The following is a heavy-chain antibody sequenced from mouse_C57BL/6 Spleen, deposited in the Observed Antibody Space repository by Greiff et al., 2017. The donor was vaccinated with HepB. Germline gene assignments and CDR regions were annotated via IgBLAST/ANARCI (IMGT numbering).Heavy chain of an antibody. V-gene: IGHV1-69*01. D-gene: IGHD1-1*01. CDR3: ARPSYYGSSHWYFDV. J-gene: IGHJ1*03. CDR1: GYTFTSYW. Sequence: QVQLKQPGAELVMPGASVKLSCKASGYTFTSYWMHWVKQRPGQGLEWIGEIDPSDSYTNYNQKFKGKSTLTVDKSSSTAYMQLSSLTSEDSAVYYCARPSYYGSSHWYFDVWGTGTTVTVSS. CDR2: IDPSDSYT.